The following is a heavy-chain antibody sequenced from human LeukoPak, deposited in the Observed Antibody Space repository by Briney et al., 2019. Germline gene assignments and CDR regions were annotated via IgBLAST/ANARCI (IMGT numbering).Heavy chain of an antibody. D-gene: IGHD5-18*01. Sequence: SETLSLTCTVSGGSISSSSYYWGWIRQPPGKGLEWIGSIYYSGSTYYNPSLKSRVTISVDTSKNQFSLKLSSVTAADTAVYYCARGPAMVVSLNYYYYYYMDVWGKGTTVTISS. V-gene: IGHV4-39*07. CDR2: IYYSGST. J-gene: IGHJ6*03. CDR1: GGSISSSSYY. CDR3: ARGPAMVVSLNYYYYYYMDV.